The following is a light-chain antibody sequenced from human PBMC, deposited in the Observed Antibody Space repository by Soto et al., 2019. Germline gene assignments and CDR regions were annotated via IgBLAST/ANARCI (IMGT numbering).Light chain of an antibody. CDR3: QQYNDRWT. Sequence: DIQMTQSPFTLSASVGDRVTITCRASQSISRWLAWYQQKPGKAPNLLIYKASTLQSGVPSRFSGGGSGTEFTLTISSLQPDDCGTYYCQQYNDRWTFGQGTKVEIK. CDR2: KAS. CDR1: QSISRW. J-gene: IGKJ1*01. V-gene: IGKV1-5*03.